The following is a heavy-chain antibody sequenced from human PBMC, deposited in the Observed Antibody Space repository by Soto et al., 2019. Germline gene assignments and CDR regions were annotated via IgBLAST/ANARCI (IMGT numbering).Heavy chain of an antibody. CDR1: GFTFDDYA. CDR2: ITWNSGRF. V-gene: IGHV3-9*01. CDR3: VKERGQSAVLRAYDF. J-gene: IGHJ4*02. D-gene: IGHD3-3*01. Sequence: EVKLIESGGGRVQPGNSLRLSCSVAGFTFDDYAMHWVRQVPGRGLEWVSGITWNSGRFAYAHSVQGRFTISRDNAKNSLYLQMNNLRLEYTALYYCVKERGQSAVLRAYDFWGPGTLVTVSS.